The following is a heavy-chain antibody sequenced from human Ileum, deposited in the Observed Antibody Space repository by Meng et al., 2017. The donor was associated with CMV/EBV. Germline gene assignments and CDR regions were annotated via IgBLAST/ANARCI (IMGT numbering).Heavy chain of an antibody. CDR1: GYTFSSYD. V-gene: IGHV1-8*01. CDR2: INLNSGNT. Sequence: ASVQVSCKTSGYTFSSYDINWVRQAAAQGLEWMGWINLNSGNTGYAEKFQGRVTLTRDTSISTAYMEVSSLRSDDTAVYYCARNTSMLPGINYYGMDVWGQGTTVTVSS. D-gene: IGHD3-16*01. CDR3: ARNTSMLPGINYYGMDV. J-gene: IGHJ6*02.